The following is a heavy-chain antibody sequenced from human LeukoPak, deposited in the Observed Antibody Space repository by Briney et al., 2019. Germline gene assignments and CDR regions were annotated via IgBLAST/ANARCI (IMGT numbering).Heavy chain of an antibody. CDR1: GGSISSGDYY. CDR2: IYYSGST. D-gene: IGHD2-2*01. J-gene: IGHJ4*02. Sequence: NPSETLSLTCTVSGGSISSGDYYWSWIRQPPGKGLEWIGYIYYSGSTYYNPSLKSRVTISVDTSKNQFSPKLSSVTAADTAVYYCARGQLLAPYFDYWGQGTLVTVSS. V-gene: IGHV4-30-4*01. CDR3: ARGQLLAPYFDY.